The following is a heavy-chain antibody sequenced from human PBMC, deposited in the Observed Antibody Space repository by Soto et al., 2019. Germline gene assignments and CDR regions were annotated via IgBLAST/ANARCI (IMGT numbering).Heavy chain of an antibody. CDR3: VRGSIAAGLRPSSFGY. Sequence: GGSLRLSCSASGFTFNNFALYWVRQTPGKRLEYVSGISGDGQKTNYADSVKGRFTISRVNSNNTLYLQLNSLKPEDTAVFYCVRGSIAAGLRPSSFGYRGQGTLVTGSS. CDR2: ISGDGQKT. CDR1: GFTFNNFA. V-gene: IGHV3-64D*08. J-gene: IGHJ4*02. D-gene: IGHD2-15*01.